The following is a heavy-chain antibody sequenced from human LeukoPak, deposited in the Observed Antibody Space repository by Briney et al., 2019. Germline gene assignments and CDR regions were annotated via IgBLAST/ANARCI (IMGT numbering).Heavy chain of an antibody. CDR2: ISSDEINE. Sequence: PGGSLRLSCAASGFSFRSYGMHWVRQAPGKGLEWVAVISSDEINEYYADSVKGRFTISRDNSKNTLYLQMDSLRAEDTAVYHCARAYSTGWYDAFDIWGQGTMVTVSS. CDR1: GFSFRSYG. J-gene: IGHJ3*02. D-gene: IGHD6-19*01. V-gene: IGHV3-30*03. CDR3: ARAYSTGWYDAFDI.